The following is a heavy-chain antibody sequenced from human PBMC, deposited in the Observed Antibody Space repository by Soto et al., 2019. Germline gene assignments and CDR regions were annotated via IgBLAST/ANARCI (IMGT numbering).Heavy chain of an antibody. J-gene: IGHJ4*02. Sequence: ASVKVSCKASGYTFTSYGISWVRQAPGQGLEWMGWISAYNGNTNYAQKLQGRVTMTTDTSTSTAYMELRSLRSDDTAVYYCARLRKVVGATTSPYFDYWGQGTLVTVSS. V-gene: IGHV1-18*01. CDR3: ARLRKVVGATTSPYFDY. CDR1: GYTFTSYG. D-gene: IGHD1-26*01. CDR2: ISAYNGNT.